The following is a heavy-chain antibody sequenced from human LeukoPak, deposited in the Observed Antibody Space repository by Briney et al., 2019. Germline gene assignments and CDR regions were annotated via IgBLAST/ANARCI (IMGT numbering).Heavy chain of an antibody. J-gene: IGHJ4*02. V-gene: IGHV4-30-4*01. CDR3: AREASTDPYYFDC. Sequence: SETLSLTCTVSGGSISSGDYYWSWIRQPPGKGLEWIGYIYYSGSTYYNPSLKSRVTISVDTSKNQFSLKLSSVTAADTAVYYCAREASTDPYYFDCWGQGTLVTVSS. CDR2: IYYSGST. CDR1: GGSISSGDYY. D-gene: IGHD1-26*01.